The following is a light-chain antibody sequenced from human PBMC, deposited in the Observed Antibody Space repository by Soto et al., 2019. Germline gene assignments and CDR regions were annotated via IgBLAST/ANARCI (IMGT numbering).Light chain of an antibody. V-gene: IGLV2-14*01. J-gene: IGLJ1*01. CDR2: EVT. CDR3: SSYTSSNTYV. CDR1: RSDIGGYKY. Sequence: QSPMTQPSAVSVSPGQSITISCPGTRSDIGGYKYVSWCQQHPGKAPKVLIYEVTNRPSRVSNRFSGSKSGNTASLTISGLEAENEANYYCSSYTSSNTYVFGTGTKVT.